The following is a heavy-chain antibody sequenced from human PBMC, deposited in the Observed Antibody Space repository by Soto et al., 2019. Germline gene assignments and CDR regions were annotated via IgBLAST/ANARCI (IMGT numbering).Heavy chain of an antibody. CDR2: ISAFNGYT. Sequence: VSVKVSGKASGYIFNKYGFNWVRQAPGQGLEWMGRISAFNGYTNFAQKFQGRVTLTTDTSTNTAYMELSSLRSDDTAIYYCARGRGVVIPAGTPDAFDVWGQGTMVTVS. J-gene: IGHJ3*01. CDR1: GYIFNKYG. CDR3: ARGRGVVIPAGTPDAFDV. D-gene: IGHD2-21*01. V-gene: IGHV1-18*01.